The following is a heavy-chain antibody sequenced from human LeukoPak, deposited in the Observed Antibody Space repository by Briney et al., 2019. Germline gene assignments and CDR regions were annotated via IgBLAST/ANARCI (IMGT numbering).Heavy chain of an antibody. D-gene: IGHD2-15*01. CDR1: GGSISRYY. Sequence: SETLSLTCTVSGGSISRYYWSWIRQPPGKGLEWIGYIYYGGSTNYNPSLKSRVTISVDTSKNQFSLKLSSVTAADTAVYYCARMSVVVPNWFDPWGQGTLVTVSS. J-gene: IGHJ5*02. V-gene: IGHV4-59*01. CDR3: ARMSVVVPNWFDP. CDR2: IYYGGST.